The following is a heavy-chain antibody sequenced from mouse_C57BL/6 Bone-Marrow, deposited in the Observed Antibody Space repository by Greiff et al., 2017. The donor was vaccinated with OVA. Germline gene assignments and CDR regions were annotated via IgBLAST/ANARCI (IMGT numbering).Heavy chain of an antibody. CDR3: AKDGSSYGY. V-gene: IGHV1-81*01. D-gene: IGHD1-1*01. CDR1: GYTFTSYG. Sequence: VMLVESGAELARPGASVKLSCKASGYTFTSYGISWVKQRTGQGLEWIGEIYPRSGNTYYNEKFKGKATLTADKSSSTAYMELRSLTSEDSAVYFCAKDGSSYGYWGQGTTLTVSS. CDR2: IYPRSGNT. J-gene: IGHJ2*01.